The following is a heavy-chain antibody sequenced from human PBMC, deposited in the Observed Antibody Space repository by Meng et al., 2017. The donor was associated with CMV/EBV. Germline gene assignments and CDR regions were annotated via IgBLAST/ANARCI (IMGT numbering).Heavy chain of an antibody. D-gene: IGHD2-15*01. CDR2: ISYDGSNK. Sequence: GGSLRLSCAASGFTFSSYAMHWVRQAPGKGLEWVAVISYDGSNKYYADSVKGRFTISRDNAKNSLYLQMNSLRAEDTAVYYCAKGRANTFMWVERLPYCSGGSCYDPYYYYCGMDVWGQGTTVTVSS. J-gene: IGHJ6*02. CDR1: GFTFSSYA. CDR3: AKGRANTFMWVERLPYCSGGSCYDPYYYYCGMDV. V-gene: IGHV3-30*04.